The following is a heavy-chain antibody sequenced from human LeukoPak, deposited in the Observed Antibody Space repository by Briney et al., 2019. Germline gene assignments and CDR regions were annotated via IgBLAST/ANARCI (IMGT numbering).Heavy chain of an antibody. CDR2: INSDGGST. J-gene: IGHJ3*02. V-gene: IGHV3-74*01. CDR3: ARRSAAKDAFDI. D-gene: IGHD6-25*01. CDR1: GFTFSSYW. Sequence: GGSLRLSCAASGFTFSSYWMHWVRQAPGKGLVWVSRINSDGGSTSYADSVKGRFTISRDNAKNTLYLQMNSLRAEDTAVYYCARRSAAKDAFDIWGQGTMVTVSS.